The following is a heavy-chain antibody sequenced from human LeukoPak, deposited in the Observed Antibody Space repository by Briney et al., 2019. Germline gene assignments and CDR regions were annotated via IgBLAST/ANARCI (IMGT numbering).Heavy chain of an antibody. CDR1: GYTFTNHG. CDR3: SREIYGRFDY. J-gene: IGHJ4*02. D-gene: IGHD4-17*01. V-gene: IGHV1-18*01. Sequence: ASVKVSCKASGYTFTNHGISWVRQAPGQGLEWMGWISAYNGNTNYAQKFQGRVTMTTDTSTTTAYMELRSLRSDDTAVYYCSREIYGRFDYWGQGALVTVSS. CDR2: ISAYNGNT.